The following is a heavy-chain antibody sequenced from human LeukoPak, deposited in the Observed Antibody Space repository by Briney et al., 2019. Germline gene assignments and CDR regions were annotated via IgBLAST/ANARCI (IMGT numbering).Heavy chain of an antibody. V-gene: IGHV3-48*01. CDR3: ARSNWNYVTDAFDI. CDR2: ISSSSSTI. D-gene: IGHD1-7*01. J-gene: IGHJ3*02. CDR1: GFTFSSYS. Sequence: GGSLRLSCAASGFTFSSYSMTWVRQAPGKGLEWVSYISSSSSTIYYADSVKGRFTISRDNAKNSLYLQMNSLRAEDTAVYYCARSNWNYVTDAFDIWGQGTMVTVSS.